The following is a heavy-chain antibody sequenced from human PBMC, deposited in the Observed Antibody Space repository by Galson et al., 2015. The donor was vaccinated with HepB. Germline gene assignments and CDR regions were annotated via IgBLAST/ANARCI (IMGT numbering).Heavy chain of an antibody. Sequence: SLRLSCAASGFTFSSHAMTWVRQAPGQGLEWVSVISGSGGSTYYADSVRGRFTISRDNSKNTLYMQTNSLRAEDTAVYYCAKTYSNRGYHYYGLDVWGQGTTVTVSS. V-gene: IGHV3-23*01. CDR1: GFTFSSHA. D-gene: IGHD4-11*01. CDR2: ISGSGGST. CDR3: AKTYSNRGYHYYGLDV. J-gene: IGHJ6*02.